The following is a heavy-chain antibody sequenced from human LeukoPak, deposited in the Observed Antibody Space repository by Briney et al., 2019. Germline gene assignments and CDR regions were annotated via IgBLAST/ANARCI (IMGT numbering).Heavy chain of an antibody. V-gene: IGHV1-69*05. CDR1: GGTFSSYA. J-gene: IGHJ5*02. Sequence: ASVKVSCKASGGTFSSYAISWVRQAPGQGLEWMGGIIPIFGTTNYAQKFQGRVTITTDESTSTAYMELSSLRSEDTAVYYCASAPRANWGSNWFDPWGQGTLVTVSS. CDR2: IIPIFGTT. CDR3: ASAPRANWGSNWFDP. D-gene: IGHD7-27*01.